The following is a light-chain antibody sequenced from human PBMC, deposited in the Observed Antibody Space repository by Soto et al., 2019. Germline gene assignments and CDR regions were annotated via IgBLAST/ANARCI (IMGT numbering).Light chain of an antibody. CDR1: QSLLYSSDNKNQ. CDR3: QQYYSVPVT. CDR2: WAS. V-gene: IGKV4-1*01. J-gene: IGKJ4*01. Sequence: DIVMTQSPDSLALSLGERVTINCKSSQSLLYSSDNKNQLAWYQQKPGQPPKLLIYWASIRESGVPDRFSGSGSGTDFTLTISSLQADDVAVYYCQQYYSVPVTFGGGTKVEMK.